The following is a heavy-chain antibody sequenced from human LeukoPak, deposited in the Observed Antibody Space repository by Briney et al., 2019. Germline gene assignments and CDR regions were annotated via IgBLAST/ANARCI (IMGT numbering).Heavy chain of an antibody. D-gene: IGHD3-3*01. J-gene: IGHJ4*02. Sequence: GGSLRLSCAASGFTFSSYAMSWVRQAPGKGLERVSSISSSSSYIYYADSVKGRFTISRDNAKNSLYLQMNSLRAEDTAVYYCASGYDFWSGYLDYWGQGTLVTVSS. V-gene: IGHV3-21*01. CDR2: ISSSSSYI. CDR1: GFTFSSYA. CDR3: ASGYDFWSGYLDY.